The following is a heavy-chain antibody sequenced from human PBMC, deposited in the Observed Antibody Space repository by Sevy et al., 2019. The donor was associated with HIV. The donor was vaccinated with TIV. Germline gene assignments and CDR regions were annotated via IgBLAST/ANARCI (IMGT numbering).Heavy chain of an antibody. V-gene: IGHV4-38-2*02. Sequence: SETLSLTCTVSGYSISSAYSWGWIRQPPGKGLEWIANIYHDGSTYYNPSLNSRLTISIDTSKNQFSLKLSSVTAADTAVYYCSSFGRLIIINDDTFEIWGQGTMVTVSS. CDR1: GYSISSAYS. CDR3: SSFGRLIIINDDTFEI. D-gene: IGHD3-9*01. J-gene: IGHJ3*02. CDR2: IYHDGST.